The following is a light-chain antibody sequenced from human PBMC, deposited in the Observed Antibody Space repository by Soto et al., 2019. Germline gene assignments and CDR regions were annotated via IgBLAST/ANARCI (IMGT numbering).Light chain of an antibody. CDR2: KAS. CDR1: QTISSW. CDR3: QKYNSAGK. J-gene: IGKJ1*01. V-gene: IGKV1-5*03. Sequence: IQLTQSPSFLSPSIGESVTITFRASQTISSWLAWYQQKPGKAPKLLIYKASTLKSGVPSRFSGSGSGTEFTLTISSLQPEDVATYYCQKYNSAGKFGQGTKGDIK.